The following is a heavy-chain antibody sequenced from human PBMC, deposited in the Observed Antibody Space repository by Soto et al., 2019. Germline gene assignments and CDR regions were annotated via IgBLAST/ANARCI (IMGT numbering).Heavy chain of an antibody. J-gene: IGHJ4*02. CDR3: AKDRGYYSGSWPSY. V-gene: IGHV3-30*18. CDR1: GSNFSNYG. CDR2: ISNHGTYA. D-gene: IGHD6-13*01. Sequence: QGQLVESGGGVVQPGRSLRLSCAASGSNFSNYGIHWVRQAPGKGLGWVAGISNHGTYAHYTDSVRGRFTISRDNSKNTVYLKMNGLRAEVTAVYYCAKDRGYYSGSWPSYWGQGTLVTVSS.